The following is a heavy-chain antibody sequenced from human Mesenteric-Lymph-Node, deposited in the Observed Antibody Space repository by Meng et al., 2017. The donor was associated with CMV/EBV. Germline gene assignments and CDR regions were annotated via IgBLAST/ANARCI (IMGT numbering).Heavy chain of an antibody. D-gene: IGHD4-17*01. CDR3: ALTTVTRGVIFDY. Sequence: GESLKISCETSGFTFVIYGMHWVRQAPGKGLEWVAFIRYDGSHQDYADSVKGRFTISRDNSKNTVYLEMNSLRVEDTAVYYCALTTVTRGVIFDYWGQETLVTVSS. V-gene: IGHV3-30*02. J-gene: IGHJ4*02. CDR1: GFTFVIYG. CDR2: IRYDGSHQ.